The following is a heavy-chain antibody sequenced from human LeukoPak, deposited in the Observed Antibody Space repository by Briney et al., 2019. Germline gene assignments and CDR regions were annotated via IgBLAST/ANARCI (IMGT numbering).Heavy chain of an antibody. CDR1: GGSISSYY. Sequence: PSETLSLTCTVSGGSISSYYWSWIRQPPGKGLEWIGYIYYSGSTNYNPSLKSRVTISVDTSKNQFSLRLNSVTAADTAMYYCAKSGGYGLIDYWGQGTRVTVSS. CDR3: AKSGGYGLIDY. J-gene: IGHJ4*02. CDR2: IYYSGST. D-gene: IGHD1-26*01. V-gene: IGHV4-59*08.